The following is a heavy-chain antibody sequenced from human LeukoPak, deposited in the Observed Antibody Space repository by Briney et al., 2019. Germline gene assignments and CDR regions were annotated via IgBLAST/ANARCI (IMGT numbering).Heavy chain of an antibody. Sequence: SETLSLTCTVSGGSISSADYYWSWIRQPPGKGLEWIGYIYYSGSTYYNPSLKSRVTISVDTSKNQFSLKLSSVTAADTAVYYCARDGGYYFDYWGQGTLVTVSS. CDR2: IYYSGST. V-gene: IGHV4-30-4*08. D-gene: IGHD3-16*01. J-gene: IGHJ4*02. CDR3: ARDGGYYFDY. CDR1: GGSISSADYY.